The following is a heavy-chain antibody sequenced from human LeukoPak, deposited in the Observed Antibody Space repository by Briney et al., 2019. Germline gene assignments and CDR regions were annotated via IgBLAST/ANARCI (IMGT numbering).Heavy chain of an antibody. Sequence: SETLSLTCAVSGGSISSYYWSWIRQPPGKGLEWIGYIYYSGSTNYNPSLKSRVTISVDTSKNQFSLKLSSVTAADTAVYYCARAFYYYYMDVWGKGTTVTVSS. CDR3: ARAFYYYYMDV. CDR2: IYYSGST. V-gene: IGHV4-59*01. J-gene: IGHJ6*03. CDR1: GGSISSYY.